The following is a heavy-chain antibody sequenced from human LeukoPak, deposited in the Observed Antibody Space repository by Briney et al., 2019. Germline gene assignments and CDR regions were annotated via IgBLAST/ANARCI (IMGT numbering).Heavy chain of an antibody. D-gene: IGHD6-13*01. V-gene: IGHV3-30-3*02. J-gene: IGHJ3*02. CDR2: ISYDGNNK. Sequence: GGSLRLSCTISGFTFSAYDLYWVRQAPGRGLEWVAVISYDGNNKYYADRVRGRFSISRDISKNTLFLQMDSLRAEDTAVYYCVKGGQQLANDAFDIWGQGTMVTVSS. CDR3: VKGGQQLANDAFDI. CDR1: GFTFSAYD.